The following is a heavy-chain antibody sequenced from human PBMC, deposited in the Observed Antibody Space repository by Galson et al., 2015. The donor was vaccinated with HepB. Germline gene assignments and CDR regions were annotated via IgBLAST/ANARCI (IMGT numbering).Heavy chain of an antibody. D-gene: IGHD3-10*01. CDR1: GFTFSSYG. CDR2: ISYDGSNK. CDR3: ARDDGAMVRGVFDY. V-gene: IGHV3-30*03. Sequence: FLRLSCAASGFTFSSYGMHWVRQAPGKGLEWVAVISYDGSNKYYADSVKGRFTISRDNSKNTLYVQMNSLRAEDTAVYYCARDDGAMVRGVFDYWGQGILVTVSS. J-gene: IGHJ4*02.